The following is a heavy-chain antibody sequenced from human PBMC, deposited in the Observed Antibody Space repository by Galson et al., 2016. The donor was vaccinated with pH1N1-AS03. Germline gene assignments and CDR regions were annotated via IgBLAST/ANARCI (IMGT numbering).Heavy chain of an antibody. CDR2: IKQDGGEK. Sequence: SLRLSCAASGFTFSNYWMSWVRQAPGKGLEWVAIIKQDGGEKYYVDSVKGRFTISRDNAKNSLYLQMNSLGAEDTAVYYCAKMEGSNNFYYFDYWGQGTLVAVSS. CDR3: AKMEGSNNFYYFDY. J-gene: IGHJ4*02. CDR1: GFTFSNYW. V-gene: IGHV3-7*01. D-gene: IGHD1-20*01.